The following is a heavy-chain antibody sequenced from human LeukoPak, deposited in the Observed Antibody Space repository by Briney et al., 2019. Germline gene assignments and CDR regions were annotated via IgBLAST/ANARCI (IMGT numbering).Heavy chain of an antibody. CDR3: VRGAYCNGGSCYGGY. V-gene: IGHV3-11*06. Sequence: GGSLRLSCAASGFTFSGYYMSWIRQAPGKGLEWVSYISSSSRYTDYADSVKGRFTLSRDNAKNSLYLQMNSLRAEDTAVYYCVRGAYCNGGSCYGGYWGQGTLVTVSS. CDR1: GFTFSGYY. D-gene: IGHD2-15*01. J-gene: IGHJ4*02. CDR2: ISSSSRYT.